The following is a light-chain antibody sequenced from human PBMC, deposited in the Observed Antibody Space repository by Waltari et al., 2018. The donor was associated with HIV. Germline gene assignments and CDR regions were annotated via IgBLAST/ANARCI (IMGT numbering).Light chain of an antibody. CDR1: QDISNY. Sequence: DIQMTQSPSFLSATVGDRFTITCQASQDISNYLNWYQQKSGKAPTLLIYDTSNLETGGQSWFSGRRSGKGLTFPISRLQPKDIAAYYGQHYGNPDPWAFGQGAEGAIK. CDR3: QHYGNPDPWA. V-gene: IGKV1-33*01. J-gene: IGKJ1*01. CDR2: DTS.